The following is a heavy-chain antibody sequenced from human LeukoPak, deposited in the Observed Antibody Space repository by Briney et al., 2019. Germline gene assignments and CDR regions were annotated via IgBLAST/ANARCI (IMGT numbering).Heavy chain of an antibody. CDR3: ARSPTYGVPGPVEFDY. V-gene: IGHV4-30-4*08. CDR1: AASISNGDYY. CDR2: IYYSGST. J-gene: IGHJ4*02. Sequence: KPSETLSLTCSVSAASISNGDYYWSWLRQPPGKGLEWIVYIYYSGSTYFNPSLKSRVTMSMDTSKNQFSLKLTSVTAADTAVYYCARSPTYGVPGPVEFDYWGQGTLVTVSS. D-gene: IGHD4-17*01.